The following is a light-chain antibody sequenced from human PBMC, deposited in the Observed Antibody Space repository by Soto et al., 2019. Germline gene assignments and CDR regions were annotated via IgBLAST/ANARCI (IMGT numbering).Light chain of an antibody. V-gene: IGKV1-39*01. Sequence: DIQMTQSPSSLSASVGDRVTITCRASQSISSYLNWYQQKPGKAPKLLIYAASSLQSGVPSRFSGSGSGTDFTLIISSLEPEDFAFYYCQQGNTWPWTFGQGTKVDIK. CDR2: AAS. CDR3: QQGNTWPWT. J-gene: IGKJ1*01. CDR1: QSISSY.